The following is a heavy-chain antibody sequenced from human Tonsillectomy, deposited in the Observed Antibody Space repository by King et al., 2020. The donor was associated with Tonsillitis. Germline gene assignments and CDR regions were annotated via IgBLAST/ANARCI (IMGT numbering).Heavy chain of an antibody. D-gene: IGHD3-22*01. CDR3: ARCQQNYYDSSGYYLGYYGMDV. J-gene: IGHJ6*02. CDR2: ISAYNGNT. V-gene: IGHV1-18*04. Sequence: VQSGAEVKKPGASVKVSCKASGYTFTSYGISWVRQASGQGLEWMGWISAYNGNTNYAQKLQGRVTMTTDTSTSTAYMELRSLRSDDTAVYYCARCQQNYYDSSGYYLGYYGMDVWGQGTTVTVSS. CDR1: GYTFTSYG.